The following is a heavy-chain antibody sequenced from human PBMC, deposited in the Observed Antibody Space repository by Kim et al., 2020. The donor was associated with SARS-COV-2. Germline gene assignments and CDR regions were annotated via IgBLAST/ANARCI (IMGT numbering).Heavy chain of an antibody. CDR2: ISFDGSIE. V-gene: IGHV3-30*04. Sequence: GGSLRLSCAASGFTFNMYALHWVRQAPGKGLEWVAVISFDGSIEYYADSVKGRFTISRDTVKKTLYLQMNSLRTEDTAVYYCARGGVDVVTTITSYWGQGTLDTVSS. CDR1: GFTFNMYA. D-gene: IGHD5-12*01. J-gene: IGHJ4*02. CDR3: ARGGVDVVTTITSY.